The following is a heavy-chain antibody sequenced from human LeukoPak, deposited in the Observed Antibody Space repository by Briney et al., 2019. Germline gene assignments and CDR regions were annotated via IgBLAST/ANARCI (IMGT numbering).Heavy chain of an antibody. CDR3: ARDHIVVVTAIDY. CDR1: GFSFSTYG. J-gene: IGHJ4*02. Sequence: GGSLRLSCAASGFSFSTYGMHWVRQAPGKGLEWVAVVSSDGSIDYYADSVRGRFTVSRDNSKNTLYLQVNSLRVEDMAVYYCARDHIVVVTAIDYWGQGTLVTVSS. D-gene: IGHD2-21*02. V-gene: IGHV3-30*03. CDR2: VSSDGSID.